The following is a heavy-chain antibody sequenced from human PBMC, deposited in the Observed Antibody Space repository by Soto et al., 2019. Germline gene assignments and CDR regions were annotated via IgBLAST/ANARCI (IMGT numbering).Heavy chain of an antibody. J-gene: IGHJ6*01. CDR1: GYTFTGYY. V-gene: IGHV1-2*04. Sequence: ASVKVSCKASGYTFTGYYMHWVRQARGQGVARMGWINPNSGGTNHAKKFQGWVTMTRDTSISPAYTELSRLRSDDPAVYYCARGLYSSGWCPCYSDMDGWGQGTTVTAAS. CDR2: INPNSGGT. D-gene: IGHD6-19*01. CDR3: ARGLYSSGWCPCYSDMDG.